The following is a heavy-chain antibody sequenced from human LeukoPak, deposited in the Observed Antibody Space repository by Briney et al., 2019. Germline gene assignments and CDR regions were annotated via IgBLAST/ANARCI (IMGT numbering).Heavy chain of an antibody. CDR3: ARGGYYGSGSYNY. J-gene: IGHJ4*02. V-gene: IGHV4-34*01. CDR1: GGSFSGYY. Sequence: SETLSLTCAVYGGSFSGYYWSWLRQPPGKGLEWSGEINHSGSTNYNPSLKRRHTIPVDTSKNQFSLTLSSVTAADTAVYYCARGGYYGSGSYNYWGQGTLVTVSS. CDR2: INHSGST. D-gene: IGHD3-10*01.